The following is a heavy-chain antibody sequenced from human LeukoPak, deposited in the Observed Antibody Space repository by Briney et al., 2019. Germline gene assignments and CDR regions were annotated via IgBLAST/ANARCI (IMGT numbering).Heavy chain of an antibody. CDR3: ARDSGTTGEVKFDP. J-gene: IGHJ5*02. Sequence: SETLSLTCTVSGGSISNYYWSWIRQPPGKGLEWIGYIYYSGSTNYNPSLKSRVTISVDTSKNQFSLKLSSVTAADTAVYYCARDSGTTGEVKFDPWGQGTLVTVSS. CDR1: GGSISNYY. CDR2: IYYSGST. D-gene: IGHD3-10*01. V-gene: IGHV4-59*12.